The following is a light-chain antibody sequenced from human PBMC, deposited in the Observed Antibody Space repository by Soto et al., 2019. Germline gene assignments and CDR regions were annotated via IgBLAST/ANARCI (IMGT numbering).Light chain of an antibody. CDR1: QTISGW. CDR2: KSS. Sequence: DIQMTQSPSTLSASVSDRVTITCRASQTISGWLAWYQQKPGKVPKLLIYKSSSLGNGVPSRFRGSGSGTEFTLTISSLQPDDFATYYCQQYNSYPYTFGQGTKLEIK. CDR3: QQYNSYPYT. V-gene: IGKV1-5*03. J-gene: IGKJ2*01.